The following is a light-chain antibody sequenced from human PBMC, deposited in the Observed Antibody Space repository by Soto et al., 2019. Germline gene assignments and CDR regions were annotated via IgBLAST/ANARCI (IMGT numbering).Light chain of an antibody. CDR1: SSNIGAGYD. Sequence: QLVLTQPPSVSGAPGQRVTISCTGSSSNIGAGYDVHWYQQFPGTAPKLLIYGNNNRPSGVPDRFSGSKSGTSASLAITGLQAEDEAEYYCQSFDSSLSGVFGGGTKLTVL. CDR2: GNN. V-gene: IGLV1-40*01. J-gene: IGLJ3*02. CDR3: QSFDSSLSGV.